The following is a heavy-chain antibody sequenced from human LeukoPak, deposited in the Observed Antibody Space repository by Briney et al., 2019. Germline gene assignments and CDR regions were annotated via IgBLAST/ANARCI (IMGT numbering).Heavy chain of an antibody. CDR3: ARDRRYCSGGSCYFDYFFDY. V-gene: IGHV3-30*04. CDR1: GFTFNSYA. Sequence: PGRSLRLSCAASGFTFNSYAVHWVRQAPGKGLECVAVISYDGSINFYSASVKGRFTISRDNSKNTLYLQMNSLRADDTALYFCARDRRYCSGGSCYFDYFFDYWGQGTLVTVSS. CDR2: ISYDGSIN. D-gene: IGHD2-15*01. J-gene: IGHJ4*02.